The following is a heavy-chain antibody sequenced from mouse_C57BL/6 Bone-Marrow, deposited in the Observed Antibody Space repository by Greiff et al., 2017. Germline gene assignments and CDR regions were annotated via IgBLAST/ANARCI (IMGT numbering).Heavy chain of an antibody. Sequence: QVQLQQSGPGLVQPSQSLSITCTVSGFSLTSYGVHWVRQSPGKGLEWLGVIWRGGSTDYNAAFMSRLSITKDNSKSQVFFKMNSLQADDTAIYYCAKNAYYSNAWFAYWGQVTLVTVSA. D-gene: IGHD2-5*01. J-gene: IGHJ3*01. V-gene: IGHV2-5*01. CDR3: AKNAYYSNAWFAY. CDR2: IWRGGST. CDR1: GFSLTSYG.